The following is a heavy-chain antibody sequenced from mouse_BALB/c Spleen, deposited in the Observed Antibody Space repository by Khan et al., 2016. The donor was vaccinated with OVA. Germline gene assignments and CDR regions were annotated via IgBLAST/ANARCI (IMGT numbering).Heavy chain of an antibody. V-gene: IGHV3-2*02. D-gene: IGHD1-1*01. CDR2: ISYSGNI. CDR3: ARIYGGGFDY. J-gene: IGHJ2*01. Sequence: EVQLVESGPGLVKPSQSLSLTCTVTGYSITSDYAWNWIRQFPGNKLEWMGYISYSGNIHYNPSLKSRISITRYTSKNQFFLQLNSVTTEDTATYYCARIYGGGFDYWGQGTTLTVSS. CDR1: GYSITSDYA.